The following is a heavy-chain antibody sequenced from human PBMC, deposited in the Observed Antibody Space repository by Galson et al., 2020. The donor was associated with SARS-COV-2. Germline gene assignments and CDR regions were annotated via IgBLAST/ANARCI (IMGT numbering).Heavy chain of an antibody. D-gene: IGHD3-10*01. Sequence: GGSLRLSCAASGFTFSNYAMHWVRQAPGKGLEWVAVISYDEGNKYYADSVKGRFTISRDNSKNTLYLQMNSLRAEDTVVYYCARARGGSYYYGMDVWGQGTTVTVSS. CDR1: GFTFSNYA. CDR3: ARARGGSYYYGMDV. J-gene: IGHJ6*02. CDR2: ISYDEGNK. V-gene: IGHV3-30-3*01.